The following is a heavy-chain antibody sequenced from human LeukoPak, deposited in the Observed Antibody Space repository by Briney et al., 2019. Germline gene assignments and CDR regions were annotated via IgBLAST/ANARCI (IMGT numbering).Heavy chain of an antibody. Sequence: PGGSLRLSCAASGFTFSSYCMSCVRQAPGTGLEWVANINQDASETYYVDSVKGRFTISRDNAKNSVYLQMNSLRADDTAVYYCARDHLEYSFDYWGQGTLVTVSS. CDR1: GFTFSSYC. CDR2: INQDASET. V-gene: IGHV3-7*04. J-gene: IGHJ4*02. CDR3: ARDHLEYSFDY.